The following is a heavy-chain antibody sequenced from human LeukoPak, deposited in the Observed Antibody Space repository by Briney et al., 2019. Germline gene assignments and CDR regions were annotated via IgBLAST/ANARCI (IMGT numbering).Heavy chain of an antibody. J-gene: IGHJ4*02. CDR2: ISSTSSYI. CDR3: ARVGYSSGWYFDY. D-gene: IGHD6-19*01. Sequence: GGSLRLSCAASGFTFSTYSMNWVRQAPGKGLEWVSSISSTSSYIYYADSVKGRFTISRDNAQKSLYLQMNSLRAEDTAMYYCARVGYSSGWYFDYWGQGTLVTVSS. V-gene: IGHV3-21*01. CDR1: GFTFSTYS.